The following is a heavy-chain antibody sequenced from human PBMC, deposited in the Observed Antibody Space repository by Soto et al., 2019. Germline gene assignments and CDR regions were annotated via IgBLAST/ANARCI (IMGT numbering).Heavy chain of an antibody. V-gene: IGHV4-34*01. Sequence: TSETLSLTCAVSGGSFSGYYWSWVRQTPGKGLEWIGDINHTGGSNYNPSLKSRVMISVDTAKTQYSLNVTSVTAADTAVYYCAREVGYYSATRRNLYFDYWGPGTLVTAPQ. CDR1: GGSFSGYY. D-gene: IGHD2-2*01. CDR3: AREVGYYSATRRNLYFDY. CDR2: INHTGGS. J-gene: IGHJ4*02.